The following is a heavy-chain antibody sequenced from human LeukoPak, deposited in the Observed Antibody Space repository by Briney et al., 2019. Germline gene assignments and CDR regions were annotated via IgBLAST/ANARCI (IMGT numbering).Heavy chain of an antibody. Sequence: PGGSLRLSCAASGFTFSTYNMNWVRQAPGKGLEWVSSISSSSSYIYYADSVKGRFTISRDNAKNSLYLQMNSLRAEDTAVYYCARVSPQWLPNRDAFDIWGQGTVVTVSS. V-gene: IGHV3-21*01. D-gene: IGHD6-19*01. CDR3: ARVSPQWLPNRDAFDI. CDR2: ISSSSSYI. CDR1: GFTFSTYN. J-gene: IGHJ3*02.